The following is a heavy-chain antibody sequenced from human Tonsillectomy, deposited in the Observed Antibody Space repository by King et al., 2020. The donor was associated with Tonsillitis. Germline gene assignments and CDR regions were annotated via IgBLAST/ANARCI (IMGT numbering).Heavy chain of an antibody. Sequence: VQLVESGGDLVQPGGSLRLSCAASGFTFSTYAMTWVRQAPGKGLEWVSTISGDSGSTYYTGSVKGRFTISRDNSKNTLYLQMNSLRADDTALYYCAKGLSSGWFLWGQGTLVTVSS. CDR2: ISGDSGST. D-gene: IGHD6-19*01. CDR3: AKGLSSGWFL. CDR1: GFTFSTYA. V-gene: IGHV3-23*04. J-gene: IGHJ4*02.